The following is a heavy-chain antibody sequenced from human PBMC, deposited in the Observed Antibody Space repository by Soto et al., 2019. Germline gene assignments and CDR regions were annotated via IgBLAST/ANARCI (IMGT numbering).Heavy chain of an antibody. Sequence: QVQLVQSGAEVKKPGASVKVSCKTSGYTFTSYDINWVRQATGRGLEWMGWMNPNSGNTAYAQKFQGRVTTTRNTSISTAYMELTSLRAEDTAVYSSARERSSGVFDTWGQGTMVTVSP. D-gene: IGHD2-15*01. CDR2: MNPNSGNT. CDR1: GYTFTSYD. J-gene: IGHJ3*02. V-gene: IGHV1-8*01. CDR3: ARERSSGVFDT.